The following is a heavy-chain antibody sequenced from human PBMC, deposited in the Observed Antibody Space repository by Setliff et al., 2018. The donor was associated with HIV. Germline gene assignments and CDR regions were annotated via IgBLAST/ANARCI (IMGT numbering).Heavy chain of an antibody. Sequence: GSLRLSCVASGFTLGGFGMHWVRQAPGKGLEWVAFIQYDGSKQSYADSVKGRFTISRDDSKNTLFLQMNSLRAEDTAVYYCASGSYVYYWGQGTLVTVSS. CDR3: ASGSYVYY. D-gene: IGHD1-26*01. V-gene: IGHV3-30*02. CDR2: IQYDGSKQ. J-gene: IGHJ4*02. CDR1: GFTLGGFG.